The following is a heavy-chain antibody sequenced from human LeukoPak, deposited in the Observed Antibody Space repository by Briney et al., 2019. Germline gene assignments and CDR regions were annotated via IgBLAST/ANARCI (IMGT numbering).Heavy chain of an antibody. V-gene: IGHV4-39*01. CDR1: GGSISSRNYH. J-gene: IGHJ1*01. D-gene: IGHD3-22*01. CDR2: IHYSGST. CDR3: ARLDAYYDGRGYYHPGFFQH. Sequence: SETLSLTCTVSGGSISSRNYHWAWIRQPPGKGLEWIGSIHYSGSTYYNPSLRSRVTICVDTSKNQSSLKLSSVPAADTAGYYCARLDAYYDGRGYYHPGFFQHWGQGTLVTVSS.